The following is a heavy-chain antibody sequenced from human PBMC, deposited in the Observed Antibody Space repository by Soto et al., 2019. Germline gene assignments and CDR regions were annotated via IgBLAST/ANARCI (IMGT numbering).Heavy chain of an antibody. CDR1: WLSLSTSGVG. CDR3: ARRLVNTLQFDY. J-gene: IGHJ4*01. V-gene: IGHV2-5*02. D-gene: IGHD4-17*01. Sequence: QITLKESGPTLVKPTQTLTLTCTFSWLSLSTSGVGVSQILQPPGKTLEWLALIYWDDDKRLNLSLKTRLTMTQDASKNQLCPTMTNMELVDTATYCCARRLVNTLQFDYWGHRILVTVS. CDR2: IYWDDDK.